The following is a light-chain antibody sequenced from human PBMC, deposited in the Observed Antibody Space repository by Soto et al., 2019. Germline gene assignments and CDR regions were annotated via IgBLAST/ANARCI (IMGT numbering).Light chain of an antibody. Sequence: EIVLTQSPGTLSLSPGERATLSCRASQSVGRNYLAWYQQKPGQAPRLLIYGASSRATGIPDRFSGSGSGTDFTLTLSRLEPEDFAVYYCQKYASSPLTFGGGTKVEIK. CDR3: QKYASSPLT. J-gene: IGKJ4*01. CDR2: GAS. V-gene: IGKV3-20*01. CDR1: QSVGRNY.